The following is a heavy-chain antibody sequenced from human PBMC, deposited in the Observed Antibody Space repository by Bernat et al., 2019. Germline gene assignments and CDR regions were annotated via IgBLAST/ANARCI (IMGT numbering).Heavy chain of an antibody. CDR2: VYSSGST. V-gene: IGHV4-59*12. CDR3: ARGTLELRRTPTLDEPSYFYLDI. D-gene: IGHD1-7*01. CDR1: GGSISSFY. J-gene: IGHJ6*03. Sequence: QVQLQESGPGLVKPSETLSLTCSVSGGSISSFYWSWIRQSPGKGLEYIGYVYSSGSTNYKPSLKRPVTISLETSKNQFSLNLNSVTAADTAVYYCARGTLELRRTPTLDEPSYFYLDIWGKGTTVTVSS.